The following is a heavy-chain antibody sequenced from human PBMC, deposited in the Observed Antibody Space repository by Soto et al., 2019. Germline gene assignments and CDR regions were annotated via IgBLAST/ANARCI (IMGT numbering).Heavy chain of an antibody. D-gene: IGHD5-12*01. V-gene: IGHV4-30-4*01. J-gene: IGHJ4*02. Sequence: SETLSLTCTVSVGSISSGDYYWSWILQPPGKGLEWIGYIYYSGSTYYNPSLKSRVTISVDTSKNQFSLKLSSVTAADTAVYYCARTSLRPPGTFDYCGQGTLVTFSS. CDR2: IYYSGST. CDR3: ARTSLRPPGTFDY. CDR1: VGSISSGDYY.